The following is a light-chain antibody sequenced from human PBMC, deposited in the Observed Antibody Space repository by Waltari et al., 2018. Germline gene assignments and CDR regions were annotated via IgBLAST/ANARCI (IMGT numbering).Light chain of an antibody. CDR2: GAS. Sequence: EIVLTQAPGILSLSPGERATPSCSASQSVSSHYLAWYQHIPGQAPRLLIYGASTRATGIPDRFSGIGSGTDFTLTISRLEPEDFAIYYCQQYGGLPLTFGGGTKVEIK. J-gene: IGKJ4*01. V-gene: IGKV3-20*01. CDR3: QQYGGLPLT. CDR1: QSVSSHY.